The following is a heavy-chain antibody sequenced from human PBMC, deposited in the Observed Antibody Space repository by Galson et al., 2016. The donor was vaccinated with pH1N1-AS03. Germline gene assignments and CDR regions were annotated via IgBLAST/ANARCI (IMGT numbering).Heavy chain of an antibody. Sequence: SLRLSCAASGFTFSSYAMTWVRQAPGKGLEWVSTISASGVTTDYADSVKGRFTISRDNSRDTVYLQINSLRAEDTALYYCASAPVGSGHLYYFAYWGQGTLITVSS. CDR3: ASAPVGSGHLYYFAY. CDR2: ISASGVTT. V-gene: IGHV3-23*01. CDR1: GFTFSSYA. J-gene: IGHJ4*02. D-gene: IGHD6-25*01.